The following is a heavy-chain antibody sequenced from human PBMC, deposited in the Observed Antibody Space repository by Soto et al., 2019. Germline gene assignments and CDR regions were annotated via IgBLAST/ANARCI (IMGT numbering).Heavy chain of an antibody. Sequence: SVKVSCKASGGTFSSYSISWVRQAPGQGLEWMGGIIPIFGTANYAQKFQGRVTIAADKSTSTAYMELSSLRSEDTAVYYCARGERELPLYYYGMDVWGQGTTVTVSS. CDR1: GGTFSSYS. CDR2: IIPIFGTA. V-gene: IGHV1-69*06. D-gene: IGHD1-26*01. CDR3: ARGERELPLYYYGMDV. J-gene: IGHJ6*02.